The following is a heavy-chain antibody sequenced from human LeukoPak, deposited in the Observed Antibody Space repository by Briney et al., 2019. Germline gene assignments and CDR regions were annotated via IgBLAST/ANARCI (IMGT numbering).Heavy chain of an antibody. D-gene: IGHD3-10*01. CDR3: ATALYGSGSYYKAYMDV. J-gene: IGHJ6*03. V-gene: IGHV3-21*01. Sequence: GGSLRLSCAAPGFTFSSYEMNWVRQAPGKGLEWVSSISSSSSYIYYADSVKGRFTISRDNAKNSLYLQMNSLRAEDTAVYYCATALYGSGSYYKAYMDVWGKGATVTISS. CDR1: GFTFSSYE. CDR2: ISSSSSYI.